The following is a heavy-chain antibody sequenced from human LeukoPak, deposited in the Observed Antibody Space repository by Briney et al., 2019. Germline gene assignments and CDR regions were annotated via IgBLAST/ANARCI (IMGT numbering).Heavy chain of an antibody. CDR1: GFTFSSYW. J-gene: IGHJ4*02. D-gene: IGHD3-22*01. Sequence: GGSLRLSCAASGFTFSSYWMSWVRQAPGKGLEWVANIKQDGSEKYYVDSVKGRFTISRDNAKNSLYLQMNSLRAEDTAAYYCARDSPRITMIDWGQGTLVTVSS. CDR3: ARDSPRITMID. CDR2: IKQDGSEK. V-gene: IGHV3-7*01.